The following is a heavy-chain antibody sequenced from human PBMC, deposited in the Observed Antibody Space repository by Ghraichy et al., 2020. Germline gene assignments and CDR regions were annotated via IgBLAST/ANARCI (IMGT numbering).Heavy chain of an antibody. D-gene: IGHD2-15*01. CDR2: ISGSGANT. V-gene: IGHV3-23*01. CDR1: GFTFSSYA. J-gene: IGHJ4*02. CDR3: AKDRALGGGSCFDY. Sequence: GESLNISCAASGFTFSSYAMSWVRHAPGKGLEWVSAISGSGANTYYAVSVNGRFTISRDNSKNTLYLQMNSLRAEDTAVYYCAKDRALGGGSCFDYWAREPWSPSPQ.